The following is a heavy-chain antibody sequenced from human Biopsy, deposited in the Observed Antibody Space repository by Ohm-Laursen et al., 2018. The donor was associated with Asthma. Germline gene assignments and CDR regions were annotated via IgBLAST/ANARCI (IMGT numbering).Heavy chain of an antibody. Sequence: VASVKVSCKASGYTFINYAIHWVRQAPGEGLEWMGRINPNGGATIYAQKFQGRVTMTRDTSISTAYMELSRLTSDDTAVYYCARVQKSPGDRWFDPWGQGTLVTVSS. CDR3: ARVQKSPGDRWFDP. J-gene: IGHJ5*02. D-gene: IGHD7-27*01. CDR2: INPNGGAT. CDR1: GYTFINYA. V-gene: IGHV1-2*06.